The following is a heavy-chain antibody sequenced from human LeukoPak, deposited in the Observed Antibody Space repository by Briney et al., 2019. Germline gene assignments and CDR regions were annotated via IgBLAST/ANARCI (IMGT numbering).Heavy chain of an antibody. V-gene: IGHV4-34*01. CDR1: GGSFSGYY. D-gene: IGHD3-10*01. J-gene: IGHJ5*02. Sequence: SETLSLTCAVYGGSFSGYYWSWMRQPPGKGLEWIGEINHSGSTNYNPSLKSRVTISVGTSKNQFSLKLSSVTAADTAVYYCARGAVVWFGELFGWFDPWGQGTLVTVSS. CDR2: INHSGST. CDR3: ARGAVVWFGELFGWFDP.